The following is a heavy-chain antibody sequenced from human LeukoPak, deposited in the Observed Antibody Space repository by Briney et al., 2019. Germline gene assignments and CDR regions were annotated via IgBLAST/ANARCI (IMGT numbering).Heavy chain of an antibody. CDR2: IGLGSGDT. CDR3: VAERYSDGCCWFDP. CDR1: GFTSSSST. Sequence: GTSVKVSCKTSGFTSSSSTVQWVRQPRGQRLEWLGWIGLGSGDTKYAQRVQERLTLTRDMSTNTAYMELSSLRSEDTAVYYCVAERYSDGCCWFDPWGQGTLVTVSS. V-gene: IGHV1-58*01. D-gene: IGHD6-25*01. J-gene: IGHJ5*02.